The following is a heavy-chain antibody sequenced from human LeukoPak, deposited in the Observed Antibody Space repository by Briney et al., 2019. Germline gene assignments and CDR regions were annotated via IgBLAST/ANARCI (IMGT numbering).Heavy chain of an antibody. CDR3: ARAPIAVAGGGFDY. D-gene: IGHD6-19*01. V-gene: IGHV3-21*01. CDR2: ISSSSSYI. Sequence: GGPLSPSCAASGLTFSSYSMNWVGQAQGKGLKWVSSISSSSSYIYYADSVKGRFTISRDNAKNSLYLQMNSLRAEDTAVYYCARAPIAVAGGGFDYWGQGTLVTVSS. CDR1: GLTFSSYS. J-gene: IGHJ4*02.